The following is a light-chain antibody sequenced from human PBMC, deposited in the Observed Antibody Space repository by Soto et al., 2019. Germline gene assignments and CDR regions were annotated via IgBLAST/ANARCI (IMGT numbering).Light chain of an antibody. CDR1: SSDVGSYNL. CDR2: EVN. V-gene: IGLV2-23*02. J-gene: IGLJ2*01. Sequence: SVLTEPASVSGSPGQSITISCTGTSSDVGSYNLVSWYQQHPGKAPKLMIYEVNKWPSGVSNRFSGSKSGNTASLTISGLQAEDEADYYCCSFAGSATWIFGGGTKLTVL. CDR3: CSFAGSATWI.